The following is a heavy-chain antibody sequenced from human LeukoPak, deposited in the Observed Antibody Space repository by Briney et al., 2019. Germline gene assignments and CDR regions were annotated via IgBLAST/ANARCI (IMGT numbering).Heavy chain of an antibody. Sequence: SVKVSCKASGGTFSSYAISWVRQAPGQGLEWMGGIIPIFGTASYAQKFQGRVTITADESTSTVYMELSSLRSEDTAVYYCARVTARLITISGVVMSSFDPWGQGTLVTVSS. V-gene: IGHV1-69*13. D-gene: IGHD3-3*01. CDR3: ARVTARLITISGVVMSSFDP. J-gene: IGHJ5*02. CDR2: IIPIFGTA. CDR1: GGTFSSYA.